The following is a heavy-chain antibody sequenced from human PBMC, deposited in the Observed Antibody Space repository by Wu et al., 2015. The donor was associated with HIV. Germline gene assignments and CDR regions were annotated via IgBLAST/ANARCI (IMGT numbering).Heavy chain of an antibody. CDR2: FIPISGAP. Sequence: QVQLVQSGAEVKKPGSSVKVSCKASGGTFSNYAITWVRQAPGQGLEWMGGFIPISGAPNYIQKFQGRVTITTDESTNTAYMELSSLRSEDTAVYYCARTRGYSGYDGDWFDPWGQGTLVTVSS. D-gene: IGHD5-12*01. CDR3: ARTRGYSGYDGDWFDP. V-gene: IGHV1-69*05. CDR1: GGTFSNYA. J-gene: IGHJ5*02.